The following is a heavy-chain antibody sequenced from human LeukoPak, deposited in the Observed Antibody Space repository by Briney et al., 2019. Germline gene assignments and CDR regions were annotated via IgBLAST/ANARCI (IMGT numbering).Heavy chain of an antibody. Sequence: PSETLSLTCAVYGGSFNGYYWSWIRQPPGKGLEWIGEINHSGSTNYNPSLKSRVTISVDTSKNQFSLKLSSVTAADTAVYYCARDLNSGSYLTPNWGQGTLVTVSS. V-gene: IGHV4-34*01. CDR1: GGSFNGYY. CDR2: INHSGST. D-gene: IGHD1-26*01. J-gene: IGHJ4*02. CDR3: ARDLNSGSYLTPN.